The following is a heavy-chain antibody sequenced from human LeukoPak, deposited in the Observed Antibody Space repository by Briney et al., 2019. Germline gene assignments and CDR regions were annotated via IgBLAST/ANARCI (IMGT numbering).Heavy chain of an antibody. CDR2: ISSSSSTI. CDR3: ASSDFWSGYPPNYGMDV. J-gene: IGHJ6*02. V-gene: IGHV3-48*01. CDR1: GFTFSSYS. Sequence: PGGSLRLSCAASGFTFSSYSMNWVRQAPGKGLEWVSYISSSSSTICYADSVKGRFTISRDNAKNSLYLQMNSLRAEDTAVYYCASSDFWSGYPPNYGMDVWGQGTTVTVSS. D-gene: IGHD3-3*01.